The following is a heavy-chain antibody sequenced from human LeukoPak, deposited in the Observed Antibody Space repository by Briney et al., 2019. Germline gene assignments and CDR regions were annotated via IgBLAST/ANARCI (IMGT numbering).Heavy chain of an antibody. CDR2: IYYSGST. V-gene: IGHV4-59*01. Sequence: SETLSLTCTVSGGSISSYYWSWIRQPPGKGLEWIGYIYYSGSTNYNPSLKSRVTISVDTSKNQFSLKLSSVTAADTAVYYCARAGLVQGSRIVFDIWGQGTMVTVSS. CDR1: GGSISSYY. D-gene: IGHD1-26*01. CDR3: ARAGLVQGSRIVFDI. J-gene: IGHJ3*02.